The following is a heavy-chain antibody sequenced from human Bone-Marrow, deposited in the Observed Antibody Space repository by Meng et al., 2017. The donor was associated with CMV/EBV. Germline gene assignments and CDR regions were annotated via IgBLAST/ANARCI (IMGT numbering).Heavy chain of an antibody. J-gene: IGHJ4*02. D-gene: IGHD5-12*01. V-gene: IGHV3-7*01. CDR2: IKEDGSTK. CDR3: ARGPDIGAF. CDR1: GFTFTRHW. Sequence: SCVASGFTFTRHWMLWVRQPPGKGLEWVANIKEDGSTKFYVDSVKGRFTISRDNSKKSLFLQMNSLRVEDTAVYYCARGPDIGAFWGQGTLVTVSS.